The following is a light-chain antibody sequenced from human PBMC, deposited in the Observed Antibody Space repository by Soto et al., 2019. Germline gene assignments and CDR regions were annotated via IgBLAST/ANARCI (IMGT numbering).Light chain of an antibody. J-gene: IGKJ4*01. Sequence: GAITCRASQGINSHLAWYQQGPGKAPKLLIYAASTLQSGVPSRFSGSASGTEFTLTISSLQPEDFATYYCQQVSGYPLNFGGGTKVDIK. V-gene: IGKV1-9*01. CDR3: QQVSGYPLN. CDR2: AAS. CDR1: QGINSH.